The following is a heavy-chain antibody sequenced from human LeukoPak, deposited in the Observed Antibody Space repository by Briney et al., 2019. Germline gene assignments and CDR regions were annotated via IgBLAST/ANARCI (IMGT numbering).Heavy chain of an antibody. V-gene: IGHV3-23*01. CDR3: AKGLRITIFGVVIAFDY. CDR1: GFTFSGYA. Sequence: GGSLRLSCAASGFTFSGYAMSWVRQAPGKGLEWVSAISGSGGSTYYADSVKGRFTISRDNSKNTLYLQMNSLRAEDTAVYYCAKGLRITIFGVVIAFDYWGQGTLVTVSS. J-gene: IGHJ4*02. CDR2: ISGSGGST. D-gene: IGHD3-3*01.